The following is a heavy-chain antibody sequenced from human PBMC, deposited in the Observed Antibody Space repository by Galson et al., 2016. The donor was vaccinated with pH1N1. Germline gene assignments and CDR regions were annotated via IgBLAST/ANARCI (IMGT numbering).Heavy chain of an antibody. J-gene: IGHJ2*01. CDR3: ARADYGDYVGYFDL. Sequence: SLRLSCAASGFTFDDYAMHWVRQAPGKGLEWVSGISWNSGSIAYADSVKGRFTISRDNSKNTLYLQMNSLRAEDTAVYYCARADYGDYVGYFDLWGRGTLVTVSS. CDR1: GFTFDDYA. D-gene: IGHD4-17*01. CDR2: ISWNSGSI. V-gene: IGHV3-9*01.